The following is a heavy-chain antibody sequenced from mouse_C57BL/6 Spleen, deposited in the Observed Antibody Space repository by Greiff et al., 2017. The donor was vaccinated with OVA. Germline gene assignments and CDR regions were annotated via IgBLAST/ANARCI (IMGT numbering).Heavy chain of an antibody. D-gene: IGHD1-1*01. CDR1: GYTFTSYW. Sequence: QVQLKQPGAELVKPGASVKLSCKASGYTFTSYWMHWVKQRPGQGLEWIGMIHPNSGSTNYNEKFKSKATLTVDKSSSTAYMQLSSLTSEDSAVYYCARPLHYYGSSSYAMDYWGQGTSVTVSS. CDR3: ARPLHYYGSSSYAMDY. CDR2: IHPNSGST. J-gene: IGHJ4*01. V-gene: IGHV1-64*01.